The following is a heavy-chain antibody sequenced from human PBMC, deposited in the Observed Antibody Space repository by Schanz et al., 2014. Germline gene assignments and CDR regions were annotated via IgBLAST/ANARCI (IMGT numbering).Heavy chain of an antibody. Sequence: EVQLLESGGGLVQPGGSLKLSCAASGLIFSNYVMSWVRQAPGKGLLWVSSISGDHRNTFYADSVKGRFTISRDNSKNTLFLQMNSLRVEDSAIYYCAKDISDTSGKDDYWGQGTLVTVSS. CDR2: ISGDHRNT. CDR1: GLIFSNYV. D-gene: IGHD3-22*01. CDR3: AKDISDTSGKDDY. J-gene: IGHJ4*02. V-gene: IGHV3-23*01.